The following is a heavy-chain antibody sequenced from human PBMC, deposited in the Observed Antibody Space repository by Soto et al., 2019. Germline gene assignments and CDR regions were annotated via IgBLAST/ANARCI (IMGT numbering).Heavy chain of an antibody. D-gene: IGHD3-10*01. Sequence: ASVNVSCKSSGYSFTSYCISWVRQAPGQGLEWMGWISAYNGNTNYAQNLQGRVSMTTDTSTSTAYMELRRLRSDDTAVYYCARDTYYYGSGSSFDNWGQGTLVTVSS. CDR1: GYSFTSYC. CDR2: ISAYNGNT. CDR3: ARDTYYYGSGSSFDN. V-gene: IGHV1-18*01. J-gene: IGHJ4*02.